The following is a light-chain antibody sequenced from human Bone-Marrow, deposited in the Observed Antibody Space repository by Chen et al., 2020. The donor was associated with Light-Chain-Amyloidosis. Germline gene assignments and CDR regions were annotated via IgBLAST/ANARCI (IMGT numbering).Light chain of an antibody. J-gene: IGLJ2*01. CDR3: ATWDSDLGAVA. CDR1: SPNIGAHY. V-gene: IGLV1-51*01. CDR2: DNS. Sequence: QSVLTQPPSVSAAPGQKVSISCPGSSPNIGAHYVSWYQQLPGTAPKLLIYDNSKRPSGIPDRFSGSKSGTSATLGIAGLQTGDEADYYCATWDSDLGAVAFGGGTKLTVL.